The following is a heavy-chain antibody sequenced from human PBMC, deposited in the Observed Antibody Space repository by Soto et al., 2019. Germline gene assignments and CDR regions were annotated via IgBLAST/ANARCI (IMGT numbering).Heavy chain of an antibody. CDR3: ARASVLRFLEWSGQMGPTSFRYGMDV. CDR1: GYTFTGYY. D-gene: IGHD3-3*01. CDR2: INPNSGGT. J-gene: IGHJ6*02. V-gene: IGHV1-2*02. Sequence: ASVKVSCKASGYTFTGYYMHWVRQAPGQGLEWMGWINPNSGGTNYAQKFQGRVTMTRDTSISTAYMELSRLRSDDTAVYYCARASVLRFLEWSGQMGPTSFRYGMDVCGQLTTVT.